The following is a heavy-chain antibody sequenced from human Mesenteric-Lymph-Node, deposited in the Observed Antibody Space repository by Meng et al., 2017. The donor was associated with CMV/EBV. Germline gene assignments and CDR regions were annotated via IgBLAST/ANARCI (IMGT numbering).Heavy chain of an antibody. D-gene: IGHD3-3*01. Sequence: GESLKISCAASGFTFSSYAMHWVRQAPGKGLEWVAVISYDGSNKYYADSVKGRFTISRDNSKNTLYLQMNSLRAEDTAVYYCARMAYDPLYGMDVWGQGTTVTV. CDR2: ISYDGSNK. V-gene: IGHV3-30*04. CDR1: GFTFSSYA. CDR3: ARMAYDPLYGMDV. J-gene: IGHJ6*02.